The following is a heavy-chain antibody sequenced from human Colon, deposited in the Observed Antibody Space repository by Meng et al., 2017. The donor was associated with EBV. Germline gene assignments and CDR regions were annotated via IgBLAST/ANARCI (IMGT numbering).Heavy chain of an antibody. CDR1: GGSITSSDFF. Sequence: QLPLLESRPGLVAPSDTLSLLCTVSGGSITSSDFFWGWIRQPPGKGLEWIGNIDYTGSPSYNPSLRSRVTISLDTSKNQFSLKLSSVTAADTAVYFCARDGNKDGDSDYWGQGTLVTISS. J-gene: IGHJ4*02. CDR3: ARDGNKDGDSDY. D-gene: IGHD4-17*01. CDR2: IDYTGSP. V-gene: IGHV4-39*07.